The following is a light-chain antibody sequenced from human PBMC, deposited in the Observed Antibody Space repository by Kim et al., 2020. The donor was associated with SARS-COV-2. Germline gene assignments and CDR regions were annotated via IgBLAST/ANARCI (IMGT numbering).Light chain of an antibody. J-gene: IGKJ4*01. Sequence: EIVLTQSPGTLSLSPGERATLSCRASQSVSSSNLAWYQHKPGQAPRLLIYDTSNRATGIPDRFSGSGSGTDFTLTISRLEPEDFAMYYCQQYGNSPLTFGGGAKVEI. CDR3: QQYGNSPLT. V-gene: IGKV3-20*01. CDR1: QSVSSSN. CDR2: DTS.